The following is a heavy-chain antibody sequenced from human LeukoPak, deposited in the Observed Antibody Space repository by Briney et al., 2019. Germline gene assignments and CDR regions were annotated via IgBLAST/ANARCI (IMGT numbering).Heavy chain of an antibody. J-gene: IGHJ6*03. CDR1: GYTFTSYG. CDR3: ARGPHYGSGSPDYYYYYMDV. Sequence: ASVKVSCKASGYTFTSYGINWVRQATGQGLEWMGWMNPNRGNTGYAQKFQGRVTMTRNTSISTAYMELSSLRSEDTAVYYCARGPHYGSGSPDYYYYYMDVWGEGTTVTVSS. CDR2: MNPNRGNT. V-gene: IGHV1-8*01. D-gene: IGHD3-10*01.